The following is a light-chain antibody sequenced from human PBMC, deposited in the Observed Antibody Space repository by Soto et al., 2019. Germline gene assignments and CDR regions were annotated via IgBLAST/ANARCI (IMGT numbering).Light chain of an antibody. Sequence: DIQMTQSPSTLSASVGDRVTITCRASQSISNWLAWYQQKPGKAPNLLIYDASSLKSGVPSRISGSGSGTEFTLTISRLQPDDFATYYCQQYSAFPWTFGQGTTVDIK. V-gene: IGKV1-5*01. CDR1: QSISNW. CDR3: QQYSAFPWT. J-gene: IGKJ1*01. CDR2: DAS.